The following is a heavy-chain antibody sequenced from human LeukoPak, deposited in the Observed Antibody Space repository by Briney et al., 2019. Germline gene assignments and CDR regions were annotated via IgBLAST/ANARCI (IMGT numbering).Heavy chain of an antibody. V-gene: IGHV4-31*03. Sequence: SETLSLTCTASGGSISSGGYYCSWFRQHPGTCLEWIGYICYSGGTYYHPPLKSRVTISVDTSKNQCSLKLSAVAAADTAVYNCASFGEFQPWGQGTLVTVSS. J-gene: IGHJ5*02. CDR2: ICYSGGT. CDR1: GGSISSGGYY. CDR3: ASFGEFQP. D-gene: IGHD3-10*01.